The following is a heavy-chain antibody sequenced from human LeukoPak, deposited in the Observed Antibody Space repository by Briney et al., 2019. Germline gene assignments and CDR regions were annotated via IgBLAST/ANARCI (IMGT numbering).Heavy chain of an antibody. CDR1: GFTFSSYE. V-gene: IGHV3-48*03. J-gene: IGHJ4*02. CDR3: ARQDIGFDY. D-gene: IGHD2-15*01. Sequence: GGSLRLSCAASGFTFSSYEMNWVRRAPGKGLEWVSYISSSGSTIYYADSVKGRFTISRDNAKNSLYLQMNSLRAEDTAVYYCARQDIGFDYWGQGTLVTVSS. CDR2: ISSSGSTI.